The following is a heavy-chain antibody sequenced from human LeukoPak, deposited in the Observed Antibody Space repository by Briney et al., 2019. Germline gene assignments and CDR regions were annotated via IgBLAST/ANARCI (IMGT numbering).Heavy chain of an antibody. D-gene: IGHD3-22*01. V-gene: IGHV3-21*01. Sequence: PGGSLRLSCAASGFTFSSYSMNWVRQAPGKGLEWVSSISSSSSYIYYADSVKGRFTISRDNAKNSLYLQMNSLRAEDTAVYYCARPYDSSGYNAYYFDYWGQGTLVTVSS. CDR3: ARPYDSSGYNAYYFDY. J-gene: IGHJ4*02. CDR1: GFTFSSYS. CDR2: ISSSSSYI.